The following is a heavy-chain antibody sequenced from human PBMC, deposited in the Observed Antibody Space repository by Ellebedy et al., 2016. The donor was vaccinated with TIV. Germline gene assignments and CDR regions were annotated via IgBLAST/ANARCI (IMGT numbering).Heavy chain of an antibody. CDR1: GGTFSSYA. CDR2: IIPIFGTA. Sequence: SVKVSXXASGGTFSSYAISWVRQAPGQGLEWMGGIIPIFGTANYAQKFQGRVTITADESTSTAYMELSSLRSEDTAVYYCARDHHCGGDCYPDLYYYYGMDVWGQGTTVTVSS. D-gene: IGHD2-21*01. J-gene: IGHJ6*02. CDR3: ARDHHCGGDCYPDLYYYYGMDV. V-gene: IGHV1-69*13.